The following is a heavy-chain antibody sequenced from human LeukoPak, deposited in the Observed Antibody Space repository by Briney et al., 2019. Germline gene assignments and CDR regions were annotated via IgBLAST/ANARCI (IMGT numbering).Heavy chain of an antibody. D-gene: IGHD2/OR15-2a*01. CDR2: ISGSGDST. CDR3: ARFYPRADAFDI. Sequence: GGSLRLSCVASGFTFSSYGMSWVRQAPGKGLEWVSAISGSGDSTYYADSVKGRFTISRDNAKNSLYLQMNSLRAEDTAVYYCARFYPRADAFDIWGQGTMVTVSS. J-gene: IGHJ3*02. CDR1: GFTFSSYG. V-gene: IGHV3-23*01.